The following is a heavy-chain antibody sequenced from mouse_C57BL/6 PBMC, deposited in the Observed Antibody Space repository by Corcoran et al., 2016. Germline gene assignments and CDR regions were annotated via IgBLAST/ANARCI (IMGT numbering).Heavy chain of an antibody. Sequence: QVQLPQSGTELVKPGASVKISCKASGYTFTEYYIHWVKQRPGQGLEWIGWIFPGSGSTYYNEQFKGKATLTVDKSSSTAYMLLRSLTSEDSAVYFCAFYDYVSSYFDYWGQGTTLTVSS. CDR3: AFYDYVSSYFDY. V-gene: IGHV1-75*01. J-gene: IGHJ2*01. CDR2: IFPGSGST. D-gene: IGHD2-4*01. CDR1: GYTFTEYY.